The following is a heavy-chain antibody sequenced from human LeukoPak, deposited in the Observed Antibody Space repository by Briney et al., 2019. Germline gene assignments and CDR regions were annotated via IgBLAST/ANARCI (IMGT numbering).Heavy chain of an antibody. D-gene: IGHD4-23*01. Sequence: GGSLRLSCAASGFTFSNYAMSWVRQAPGKGLEWVSYISGSGGSTYYADSVKGRFTISRDNSKNTVYLQMNSLRAEDTAVYYCARDGGNLRSKVGMDVWGQGTTVTVSS. CDR3: ARDGGNLRSKVGMDV. CDR1: GFTFSNYA. CDR2: ISGSGGST. J-gene: IGHJ6*02. V-gene: IGHV3-23*01.